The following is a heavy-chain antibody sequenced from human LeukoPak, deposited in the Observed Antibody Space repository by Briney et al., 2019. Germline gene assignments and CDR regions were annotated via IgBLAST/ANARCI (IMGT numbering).Heavy chain of an antibody. V-gene: IGHV1-2*02. CDR2: INPKSGGT. CDR3: ARAPIRGFGVSAFDI. J-gene: IGHJ3*02. D-gene: IGHD3-10*01. Sequence: ALVRLSCNASGYTFTRYYIQWVRQAPRQGLEWMRWINPKSGGTNYAQKVQGRFTMTRDTSINTAYMEMSRLRSADTAVYYCARAPIRGFGVSAFDIWGQGTMVTVSS. CDR1: GYTFTRYY.